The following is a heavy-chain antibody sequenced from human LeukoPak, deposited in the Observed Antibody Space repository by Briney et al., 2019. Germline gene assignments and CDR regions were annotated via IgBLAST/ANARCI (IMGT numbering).Heavy chain of an antibody. Sequence: ASVKVSCKASGYTFTSNSLNWVRQAPGQGLEWMGWINTNTGNPTYAQGFTGRFVFSLDTSVSTAYLQITGLRPEDTAVYYCGRGRFCSTTSCYGGLQPVDYRGQGTLVTVSS. CDR1: GYTFTSNS. CDR2: INTNTGNP. D-gene: IGHD2-2*01. V-gene: IGHV7-4-1*02. CDR3: GRGRFCSTTSCYGGLQPVDY. J-gene: IGHJ4*02.